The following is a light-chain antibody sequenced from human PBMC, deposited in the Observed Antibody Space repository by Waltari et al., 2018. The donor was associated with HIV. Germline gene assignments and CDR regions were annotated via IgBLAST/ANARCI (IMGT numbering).Light chain of an antibody. CDR2: GAS. CDR1: QSVGSSY. CDR3: QQYGSSRST. J-gene: IGKJ5*01. V-gene: IGKV3-20*01. Sequence: EIVLTQSPGTLSLSPGERATLACRASQSVGSSYLACYQQTPGQAPRLLIYGASSRATGIPERFSGSVSGTDFTLTISGLGPEDFAVYYGQQYGSSRSTFGQGTRLEI.